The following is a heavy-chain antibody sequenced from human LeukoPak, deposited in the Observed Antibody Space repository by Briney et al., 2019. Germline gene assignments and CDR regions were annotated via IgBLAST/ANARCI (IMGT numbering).Heavy chain of an antibody. Sequence: SVKVSCKASGGTFSSYAISWVRQAPGQGLEWMGRIIPILGIANYAQKFQGRVTITADKSTSTAYMELSSLRSEDTAVYYCARGASSWTVYYYYYYMDVWGKGTTVTVSS. CDR2: IIPILGIA. J-gene: IGHJ6*03. CDR3: ARGASSWTVYYYYYYMDV. CDR1: GGTFSSYA. D-gene: IGHD6-13*01. V-gene: IGHV1-69*04.